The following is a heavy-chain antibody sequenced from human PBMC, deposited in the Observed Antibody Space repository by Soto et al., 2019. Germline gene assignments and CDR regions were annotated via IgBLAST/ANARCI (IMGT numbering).Heavy chain of an antibody. Sequence: SETLSLTCTVSGGSISSYYWSWIRQPPGKGLEWIGYIYYSESTNYNPSLKSRVTISVDTSKNQFSLKLSSVTAADTAVYYCAARGSGWRPYDYWGQGTLVTVSS. J-gene: IGHJ4*02. CDR1: GGSISSYY. D-gene: IGHD6-19*01. CDR3: AARGSGWRPYDY. CDR2: IYYSEST. V-gene: IGHV4-59*01.